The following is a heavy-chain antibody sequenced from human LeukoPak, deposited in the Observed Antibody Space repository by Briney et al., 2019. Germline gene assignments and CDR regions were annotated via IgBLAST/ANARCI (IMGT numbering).Heavy chain of an antibody. V-gene: IGHV3-53*01. CDR2: IYSGGST. CDR3: AKGATVSMIVVVTTGLSSYYFDY. J-gene: IGHJ4*02. CDR1: GFTVSSNY. D-gene: IGHD3-22*01. Sequence: GGSLRLSCAASGFTVSSNYMSWVRQAPGKGLEWVSLIYSGGSTFYADSVKGRFTISRDNSKNTLYLQMNSLRAEDTAVYYCAKGATVSMIVVVTTGLSSYYFDYWGQGTLVTVSS.